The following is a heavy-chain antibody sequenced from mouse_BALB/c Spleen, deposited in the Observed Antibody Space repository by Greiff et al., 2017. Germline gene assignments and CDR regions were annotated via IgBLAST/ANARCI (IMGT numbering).Heavy chain of an antibody. Sequence: QVQLKESGPGLVQPSQCLSITCTVSGFSLTSYGVHWVRQSPGKGLEWLGVIWSGGSTDYNAAFISRLSISKDNSKCQVFFKMNSLLANDAAIYYYARDYGNAFDDWGQGTTLTVSS. J-gene: IGHJ2*01. CDR3: ARDYGNAFDD. D-gene: IGHD2-1*01. CDR2: IWSGGST. CDR1: GFSLTSYG. V-gene: IGHV2-2*02.